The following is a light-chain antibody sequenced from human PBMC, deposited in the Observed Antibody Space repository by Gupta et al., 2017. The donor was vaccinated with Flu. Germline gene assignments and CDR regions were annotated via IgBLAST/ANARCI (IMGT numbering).Light chain of an antibody. J-gene: IGLJ2*01. CDR1: SSDVGLYEY. CDR3: CSYAGRDTWV. V-gene: IGLV2-11*01. Sequence: SLLSQPRSVSGSPGQSVTISCTGSSSDVGLYEYVSWYQHQPGKAPSLIIYDVSRRPSGVPDRFSASKSGNTASLTISGLQAEDEADYHCCSYAGRDTWVFGGGTKVTVL. CDR2: DVS.